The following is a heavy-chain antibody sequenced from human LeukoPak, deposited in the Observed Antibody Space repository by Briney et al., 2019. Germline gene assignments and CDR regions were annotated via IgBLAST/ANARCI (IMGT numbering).Heavy chain of an antibody. V-gene: IGHV3-73*01. CDR3: WSGLDY. J-gene: IGHJ4*02. Sequence: PGGSLRLSCAASGFTFSSYSMNWVRQAPGKGLEWVGRIRSKPNSYATAYAASVTGRFTISRDDSKNTAYLQMNSLKTEDTAVYYCWSGLDYWGQGILVTVSS. CDR1: GFTFSSYS. D-gene: IGHD3-3*01. CDR2: IRSKPNSYAT.